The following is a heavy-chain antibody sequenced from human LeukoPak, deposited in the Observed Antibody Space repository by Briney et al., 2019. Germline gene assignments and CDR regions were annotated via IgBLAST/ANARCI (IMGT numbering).Heavy chain of an antibody. CDR3: ARVKYYYDSSGPDY. Sequence: GGSLRLSCAASGFTFSSYWMSWVRQAPGKGLEWVANIKQDGSEKYYMDSVKGRFTISRDNAKNSLYLQMNSLRAEDTAVYYCARVKYYYDSSGPDYWGQGTLVTVSS. J-gene: IGHJ4*02. CDR1: GFTFSSYW. CDR2: IKQDGSEK. V-gene: IGHV3-7*01. D-gene: IGHD3-22*01.